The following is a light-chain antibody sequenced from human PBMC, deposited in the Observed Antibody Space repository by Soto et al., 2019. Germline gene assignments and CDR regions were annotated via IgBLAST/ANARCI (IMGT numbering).Light chain of an antibody. Sequence: EFLLTRSSGTRSLSPGETATLXSGASQSVSNNYLAWYQQKPGQAPRLLIYGASNRATGIPDRFSGSGSGTDFTLTISRLEPEDFAVYYCQQYGSSGTFGQGTKVDI. J-gene: IGKJ1*01. CDR1: QSVSNNY. CDR3: QQYGSSGT. CDR2: GAS. V-gene: IGKV3-20*01.